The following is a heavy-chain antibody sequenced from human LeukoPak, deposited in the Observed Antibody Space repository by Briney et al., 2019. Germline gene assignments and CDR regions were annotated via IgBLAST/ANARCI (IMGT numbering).Heavy chain of an antibody. J-gene: IGHJ4*02. CDR3: ARAETTVTTIDY. D-gene: IGHD4-17*01. CDR2: INPNSGGT. V-gene: IGHV1-2*02. CDR1: GYTFTVYY. Sequence: ASVNLSFNASGYTFTVYYKHWSRHRHAQGLERMGWINPNSGGTNNAQKFQGRVTMTRDTSISTAYMELSRLRSDDTAVYYCARAETTVTTIDYWGQGTLVTVSS.